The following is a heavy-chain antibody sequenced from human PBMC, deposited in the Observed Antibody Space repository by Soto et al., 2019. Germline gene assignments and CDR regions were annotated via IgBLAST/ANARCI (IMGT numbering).Heavy chain of an antibody. D-gene: IGHD7-27*01. J-gene: IGHJ4*02. Sequence: SETLSLTCTVSGGSISNHYWSWIRQPPGKGLEWIGYIYYNGNTNYSPSLKSRVTMSVDTSKNQFSLKLSSVTAADTAVYYCARSNWYSEYWGQGTLVTVS. CDR3: ARSNWYSEY. V-gene: IGHV4-59*11. CDR1: GGSISNHY. CDR2: IYYNGNT.